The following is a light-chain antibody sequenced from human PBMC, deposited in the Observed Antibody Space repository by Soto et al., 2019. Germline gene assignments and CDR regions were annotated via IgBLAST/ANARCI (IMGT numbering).Light chain of an antibody. J-gene: IGLJ3*02. Sequence: QSVLPQPPSASGTPGQRVTLSCSGGSYNIGKNLVYWYQQRPGTAPKLLIFKTDARPSGVPERFSGSNSGSSASLAISGLRSEDEADYFCAAWDDSLSAWVFGGGTKLTVL. CDR1: SYNIGKNL. CDR3: AAWDDSLSAWV. CDR2: KTD. V-gene: IGLV1-47*01.